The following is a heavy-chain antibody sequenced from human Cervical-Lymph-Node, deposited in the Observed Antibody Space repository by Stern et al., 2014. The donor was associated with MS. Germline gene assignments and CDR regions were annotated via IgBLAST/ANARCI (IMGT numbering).Heavy chain of an antibody. V-gene: IGHV4-38-2*02. CDR3: AREEQQLVHGNWFDP. CDR2: FYHSGST. J-gene: IGHJ5*02. Sequence: QLQLQESGPGLVKPSETLSLTCTVSGYSISSGYYWGWIRQPPGKGLQWIGNFYHSGSTYYNPSLKSRGTISIDTSKNQFSLKLLSVPAADTAVYYCAREEQQLVHGNWFDPWGQGTLVTVSS. D-gene: IGHD6-13*01. CDR1: GYSISSGYY.